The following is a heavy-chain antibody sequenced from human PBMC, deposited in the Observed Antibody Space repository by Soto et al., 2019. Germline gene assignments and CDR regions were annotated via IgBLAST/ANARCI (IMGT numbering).Heavy chain of an antibody. V-gene: IGHV1-2*02. D-gene: IGHD6-13*01. CDR1: GYTFTGYY. J-gene: IGHJ4*02. CDR2: INPNSGGT. Sequence: RASVKVSCKASGYTFTGYYMHWVRQAPGQGLEWMGWINPNSGGTNYAQKFQGRVTMTRDTSISTAYMELSRLRSDDTAVYFCARDHHSSRPYYFDFWGQGSLVTVSS. CDR3: ARDHHSSRPYYFDF.